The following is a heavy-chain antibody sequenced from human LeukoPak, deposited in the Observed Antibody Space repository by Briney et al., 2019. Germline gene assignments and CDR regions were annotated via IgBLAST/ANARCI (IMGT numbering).Heavy chain of an antibody. J-gene: IGHJ4*02. Sequence: PSETLSLTCAVYGGSFSGYYWSWIRQPPGKGLEWIGEINHSGSTNYNPSLKSRVTISVDTSKNQFSLKLSSVTAADTAVYYCARGDCSGGSCYSRSQTNFDYWGQGTLVTVSS. V-gene: IGHV4-34*01. CDR3: ARGDCSGGSCYSRSQTNFDY. D-gene: IGHD2-15*01. CDR1: GGSFSGYY. CDR2: INHSGST.